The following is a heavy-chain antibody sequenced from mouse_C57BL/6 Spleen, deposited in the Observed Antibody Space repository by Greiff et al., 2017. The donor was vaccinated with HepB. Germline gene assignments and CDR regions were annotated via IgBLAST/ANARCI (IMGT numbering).Heavy chain of an antibody. Sequence: EVNVVESGGGLVKPGGSLKLSCAASGFTFSDYGMHWVRQAPEKGLEWVAYISSGSSTIYYADTVKGRFTISRDNAKNTLFLQMTSLRSEDTAMYYCARPTMIRWVFDYWGQGTTLTVSS. D-gene: IGHD2-4*01. V-gene: IGHV5-17*01. CDR3: ARPTMIRWVFDY. CDR1: GFTFSDYG. J-gene: IGHJ2*01. CDR2: ISSGSSTI.